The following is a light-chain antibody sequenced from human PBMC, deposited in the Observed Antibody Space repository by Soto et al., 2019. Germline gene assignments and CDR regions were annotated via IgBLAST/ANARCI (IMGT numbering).Light chain of an antibody. CDR1: QSVSSY. J-gene: IGKJ4*01. V-gene: IGKV3-11*01. CDR3: QKRVNGPT. CDR2: DVS. Sequence: EIVLTQSPATLSLSPGERATLSCRASQSVSSYLGWYQQKPGQAHRLLISDVSKRATGIPARFSGRGSGTDFTLTISSLEPEDFAVYYCQKRVNGPTFGGGTKVEIK.